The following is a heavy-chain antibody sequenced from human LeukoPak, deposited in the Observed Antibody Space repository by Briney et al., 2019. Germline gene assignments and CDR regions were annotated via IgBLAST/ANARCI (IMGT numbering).Heavy chain of an antibody. J-gene: IGHJ4*02. Sequence: GGSLRLSCAASGFTFSSYAMSWVRQAPGKGLEWVSAISGSGGSTYYADSVKGRFTISRDNSKNTLYLQMNSLRAEDTAVYYCARKQGYSYQYYFDYWGQGTLVTVSS. V-gene: IGHV3-23*01. D-gene: IGHD5-18*01. CDR3: ARKQGYSYQYYFDY. CDR2: ISGSGGST. CDR1: GFTFSSYA.